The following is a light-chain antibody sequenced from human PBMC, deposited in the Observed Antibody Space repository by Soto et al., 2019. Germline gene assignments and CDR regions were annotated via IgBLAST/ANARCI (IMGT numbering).Light chain of an antibody. CDR2: GAS. J-gene: IGKJ1*01. CDR3: QQYNNWPLWT. V-gene: IGKV3-15*01. CDR1: QSVSSN. Sequence: EIVMTQSPATLSVSPGERATLSCSASQSVSSNLAWYQQKPGQAPRLLIYGASTRATGIPARFSGSGSGTEFTLTISSLQSEDFAVYYCQQYNNWPLWTFGQGTNVDIK.